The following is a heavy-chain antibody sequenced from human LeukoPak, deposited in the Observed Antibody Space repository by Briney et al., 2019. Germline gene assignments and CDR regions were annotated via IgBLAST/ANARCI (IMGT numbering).Heavy chain of an antibody. V-gene: IGHV3-53*01. J-gene: IGHJ4*02. Sequence: SGGSLRLSCAASGFTVSSNYMSWVRQAPGKGLEWVSVIYSGGSTYYADSVKGRFTISRDNSKNTLYLQMNSLRAEDTAVYYCATDPDSSGYYFDYWGQGTLVTVSS. CDR1: GFTVSSNY. CDR3: ATDPDSSGYYFDY. CDR2: IYSGGST. D-gene: IGHD3-22*01.